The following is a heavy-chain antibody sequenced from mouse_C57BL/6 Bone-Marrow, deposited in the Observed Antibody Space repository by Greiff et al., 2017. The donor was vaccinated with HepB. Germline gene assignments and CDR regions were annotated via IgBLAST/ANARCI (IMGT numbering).Heavy chain of an antibody. Sequence: VLLLQSGAELARPGASVKLSCKASGYTFTSYGMSWVKQRTGQGLEWIGEIYPRSGNTYYNEKFTVKATLTADKSSSTAYMELRSLTSDDSAVYCCGGSRDLYCFPSRHWGQGSPVSVS. CDR2: IYPRSGNT. V-gene: IGHV1-81*01. CDR3: GGSRDLYCFPSRH. D-gene: IGHD6-1*01. J-gene: IGHJ3*01. CDR1: GYTFTSYG.